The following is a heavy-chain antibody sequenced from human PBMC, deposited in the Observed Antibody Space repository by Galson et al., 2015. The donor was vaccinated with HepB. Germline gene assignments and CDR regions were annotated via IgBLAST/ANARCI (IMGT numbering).Heavy chain of an antibody. Sequence: SLRLSCAASGFTFSSYALHWVRQAPGKGLEWVAVMSYDGGNKYYADSVKGRFTISRDNSKNTQYLQMNSLRAEDTAVYYCARVVGAGEFDCWGQGALVTVPS. CDR3: ARVVGAGEFDC. CDR1: GFTFSSYA. CDR2: MSYDGGNK. V-gene: IGHV3-30-3*01. J-gene: IGHJ4*02. D-gene: IGHD1-26*01.